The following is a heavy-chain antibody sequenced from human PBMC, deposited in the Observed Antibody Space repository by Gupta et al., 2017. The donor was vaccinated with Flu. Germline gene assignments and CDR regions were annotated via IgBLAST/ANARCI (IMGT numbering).Heavy chain of an antibody. V-gene: IGHV3-21*01. CDR2: ISSTSSFI. J-gene: IGHJ6*02. CDR3: ARDLGEGYYYGMDV. Sequence: EGQLVASGGGLATPGGSLSLSCAAPGSTFTYYTLNWVRQAPGKGLECVSSISSTSSFIYYADSLKGRFTISRDNTKSSLYLQMNSLRAEDTAVYYCARDLGEGYYYGMDVWGPGTTVTVSS. CDR1: GSTFTYYT.